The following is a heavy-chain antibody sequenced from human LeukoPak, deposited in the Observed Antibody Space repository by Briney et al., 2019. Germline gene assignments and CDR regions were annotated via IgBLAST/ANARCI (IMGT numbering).Heavy chain of an antibody. D-gene: IGHD5/OR15-5a*01. V-gene: IGHV3-74*01. CDR2: IKTDGSST. Sequence: TGGSLRLSCGASGFTFSSYWMHWVRQAPGKGLVWVSRIKTDGSSTDYADSVKGRFTISRDNAKNTMYLQMNSLRAEDTAVYYCARGVSGTGPDIWGLGTMVTVSS. J-gene: IGHJ3*02. CDR1: GFTFSSYW. CDR3: ARGVSGTGPDI.